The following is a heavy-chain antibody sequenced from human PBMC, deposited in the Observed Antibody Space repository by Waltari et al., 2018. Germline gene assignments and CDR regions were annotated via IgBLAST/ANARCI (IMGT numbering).Heavy chain of an antibody. CDR2: IYQSGTT. CDR1: GHTIPSGYH. V-gene: IGHV4-38-2*01. D-gene: IGHD1-26*01. Sequence: QVQLQEAGPGLGKPSATPYPARAVSGHTIPSGYHEGRMRRPTRQAPGKGLGCIGMIYQSGTTYYSPALKSRVTISVDTSKNQFSLKVTSLTAADTAIYYCARGSFDSDSYFDVWGRGTLVTVSS. J-gene: IGHJ2*01. CDR3: ARGSFDSDSYFDV.